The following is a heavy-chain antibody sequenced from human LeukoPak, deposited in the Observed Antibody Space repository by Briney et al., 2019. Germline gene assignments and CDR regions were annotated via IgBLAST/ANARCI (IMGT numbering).Heavy chain of an antibody. J-gene: IGHJ4*02. CDR3: AGERGEEYSSGWYKRNYFDN. D-gene: IGHD6-19*01. V-gene: IGHV4-30-2*01. CDR2: IYHSGST. Sequence: SETLSLTCAVSGGSISSGGYSWSWSRQPPGKGLEWSGYIYHSGSTYYNPSLESRVAISADMSKKQFSLKLTSVTGADTAVYYCAGERGEEYSSGWYKRNYFDNWGQGIRVTVSS. CDR1: GGSISSGGYS.